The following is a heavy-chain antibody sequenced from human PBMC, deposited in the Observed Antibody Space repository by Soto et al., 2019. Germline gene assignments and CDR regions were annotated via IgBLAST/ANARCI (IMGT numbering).Heavy chain of an antibody. D-gene: IGHD3-22*01. CDR1: GFTFTSSA. CDR3: AADYYYDSSGYYPHAFDI. CDR2: IVVGSGNT. J-gene: IGHJ3*02. V-gene: IGHV1-58*01. Sequence: EASVKVSCKASGFTFTSSAVQWVRQARGQRLEWIGWIVVGSGNTNYAQKFQERVTITRDMSTSTAYMELSSLRSEDTAVYYCAADYYYDSSGYYPHAFDIWGQGTMVTVSS.